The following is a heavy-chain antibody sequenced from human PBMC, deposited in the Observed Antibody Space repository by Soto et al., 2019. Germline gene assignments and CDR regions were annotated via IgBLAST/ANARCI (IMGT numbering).Heavy chain of an antibody. CDR3: ARTPWGIIAGLYYMDV. V-gene: IGHV1-3*01. D-gene: IGHD6-13*01. Sequence: EASVKVSCKASGYTFTSYAMHWVRQAPGQRLEWMGWINAGNGNTKYSQKFQGRVTITRDTSASTAYMELSSLRSEDTAVYYCARTPWGIIAGLYYMDVWGKGTTVTVSS. J-gene: IGHJ6*03. CDR2: INAGNGNT. CDR1: GYTFTSYA.